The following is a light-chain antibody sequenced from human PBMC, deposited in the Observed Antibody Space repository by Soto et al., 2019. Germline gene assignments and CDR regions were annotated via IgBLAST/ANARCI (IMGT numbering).Light chain of an antibody. CDR3: TSYVGNDIWL. CDR1: SSDVGAYKY. J-gene: IGLJ3*02. V-gene: IGLV2-8*01. CDR2: EVT. Sequence: QSALTQPPSASGSPGQSVTISCTGTSSDVGAYKYFSWYQQYPGKAPKLMIYEVTKRPSGVPDRFSGSKSGNTASLTVSGLQAEDEADYYCTSYVGNDIWLFGGGTKLTVL.